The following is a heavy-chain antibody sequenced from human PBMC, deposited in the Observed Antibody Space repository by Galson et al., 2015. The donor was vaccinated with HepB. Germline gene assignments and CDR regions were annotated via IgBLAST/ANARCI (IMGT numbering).Heavy chain of an antibody. CDR3: ATSEYCGEDCYDAFDI. J-gene: IGHJ3*02. V-gene: IGHV1-24*01. Sequence: SVKAACEVYRYTLADLSMHCVRQAPGTGLVWMVGSDPEDGATIYAQKLQGRVTMTEDTSTDTAYMELSSLRSEDTAVYYCATSEYCGEDCYDAFDIWGQGTMVTVSS. D-gene: IGHD2-21*02. CDR1: RYTLADLS. CDR2: SDPEDGAT.